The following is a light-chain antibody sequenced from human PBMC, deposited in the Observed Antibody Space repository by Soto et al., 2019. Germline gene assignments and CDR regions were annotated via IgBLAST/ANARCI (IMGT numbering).Light chain of an antibody. CDR3: QQFSSYPLT. CDR1: QTVRNNY. J-gene: IGKJ4*01. V-gene: IGKV3-20*01. Sequence: EFGLTQSPGTLSLSPGERATLSCGASQTVRNNYLAWYQQKPGQAPRLLIYDASSRATGIPDRFSGGGSGTDFTLTISILEPEDFAVYYCQQFSSYPLTFGGGTKVDIK. CDR2: DAS.